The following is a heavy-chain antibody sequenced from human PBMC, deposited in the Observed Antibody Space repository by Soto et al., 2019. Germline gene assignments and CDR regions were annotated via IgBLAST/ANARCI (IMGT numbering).Heavy chain of an antibody. CDR3: ARDNIKRQGYYMDV. Sequence: QVQLVQSGAEVKKPGSSVKVSCKASGGTFSSYTISWVRQAPGQGLEWMGRIIPILGIANYAQKFKGRVTITADKSTSTAYMELSSLRSEDTAVYYCARDNIKRQGYYMDVWGKGTTVTVSS. CDR2: IIPILGIA. V-gene: IGHV1-69*08. CDR1: GGTFSSYT. J-gene: IGHJ6*03. D-gene: IGHD2-15*01.